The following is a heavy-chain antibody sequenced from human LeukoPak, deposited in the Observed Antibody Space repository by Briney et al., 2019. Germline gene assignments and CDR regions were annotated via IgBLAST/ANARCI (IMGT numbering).Heavy chain of an antibody. Sequence: GGSLRLSCAASGFTFSSYGMHWVRQAPGKGLEWVAVIWYDGSNKYYADSVKGRFTISRDNSKNTLYLQMNSLRAEDTAVYYCARDHNGDAYFDYWGQGTLVTVSS. CDR1: GFTFSSYG. D-gene: IGHD4-17*01. CDR3: ARDHNGDAYFDY. V-gene: IGHV3-33*01. CDR2: IWYDGSNK. J-gene: IGHJ4*02.